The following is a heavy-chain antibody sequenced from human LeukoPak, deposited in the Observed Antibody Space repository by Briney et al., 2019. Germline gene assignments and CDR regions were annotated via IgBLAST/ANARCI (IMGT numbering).Heavy chain of an antibody. CDR3: ARDCTNGVCYLFDY. CDR1: GYTFTGYS. D-gene: IGHD2-8*01. J-gene: IGHJ4*02. CDR2: INPNSGGT. V-gene: IGHV1-2*02. Sequence: ASVKVSCKASGYTFTGYSMHWVRQAPGQGLEWMGWINPNSGGTSYAQKFQGRVTMTRDTSISTAYMELSRLRSDDTAVYYCARDCTNGVCYLFDYWGQGTLVTVSS.